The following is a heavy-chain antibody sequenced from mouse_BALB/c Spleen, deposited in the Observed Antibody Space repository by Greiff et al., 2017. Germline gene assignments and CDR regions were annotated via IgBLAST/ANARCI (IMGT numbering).Heavy chain of an antibody. J-gene: IGHJ4*01. CDR1: GDSITSGY. D-gene: IGHD2-14*01. CDR2: ISYSGST. Sequence: EVKLEESGPSLVKPSQTLSLTCSVTGDSITSGYWNWIRKFPGNKLEYMGYISYSGSTYYNPSLKSRISITRDTSKNQYYLQLNSVTTEDTATYYCARGRYDEVYYAMDYWGQGTSVTVSS. V-gene: IGHV3-8*02. CDR3: ARGRYDEVYYAMDY.